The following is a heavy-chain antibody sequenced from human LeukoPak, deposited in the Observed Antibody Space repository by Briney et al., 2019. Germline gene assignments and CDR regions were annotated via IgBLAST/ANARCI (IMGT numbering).Heavy chain of an antibody. J-gene: IGHJ4*02. CDR1: GFTFSSYA. CDR3: AKIGDSSGKLYPDY. CDR2: ISGSGGGT. D-gene: IGHD3-22*01. Sequence: GGSLRLSCAASGFTFSSYAMSWVRQAPGKGLEWVSAISGSGGGTYYADSVKGRFTISRDNSKNTLYLQMNSLRAEDTAVYYCAKIGDSSGKLYPDYWGQGTLVTVSS. V-gene: IGHV3-23*01.